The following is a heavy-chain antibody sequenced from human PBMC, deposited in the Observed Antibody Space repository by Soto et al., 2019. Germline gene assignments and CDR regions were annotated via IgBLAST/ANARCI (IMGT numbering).Heavy chain of an antibody. Sequence: ASVKVSCKASGYTFTSYGISWVRQAPGQGLEWMGWISAYNGNTNYAQKLQGRVTMTTDTSTSTAYMELRSLRSDDTAVYYCARDWASYYDFWSGYEISWFDPWGQGTLVTVSS. CDR3: ARDWASYYDFWSGYEISWFDP. J-gene: IGHJ5*02. CDR1: GYTFTSYG. CDR2: ISAYNGNT. V-gene: IGHV1-18*01. D-gene: IGHD3-3*01.